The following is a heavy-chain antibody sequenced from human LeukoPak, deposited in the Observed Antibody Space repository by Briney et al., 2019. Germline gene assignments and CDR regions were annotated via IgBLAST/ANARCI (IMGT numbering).Heavy chain of an antibody. CDR3: ASPSVYCSGGSCYSPYDY. V-gene: IGHV4-59*01. D-gene: IGHD2-15*01. CDR2: IYYSGST. J-gene: IGHJ4*02. Sequence: SETLSLTCTVSGGSISSYYWSWIRQPPGKGLEWIGYIYYSGSTNYNPSLKSRVTISVDTSKNQFSLKLSSVTAADTAVYYCASPSVYCSGGSCYSPYDYWGQGTLVTVSS. CDR1: GGSISSYY.